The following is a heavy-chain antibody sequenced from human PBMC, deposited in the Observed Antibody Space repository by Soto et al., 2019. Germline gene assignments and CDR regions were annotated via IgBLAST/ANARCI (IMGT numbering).Heavy chain of an antibody. Sequence: SETLSLTCTVSGGSISSGGYYWSWIRQHPGKGLEWIGYIYYSGSTYYNPSLKSRVTISVDTSKNQFSLKLSSVTAADTAVYYCARDSTSWFDPWGQGTLVTVSS. CDR3: ARDSTSWFDP. D-gene: IGHD4-17*01. V-gene: IGHV4-31*03. CDR1: GGSISSGGYY. CDR2: IYYSGST. J-gene: IGHJ5*02.